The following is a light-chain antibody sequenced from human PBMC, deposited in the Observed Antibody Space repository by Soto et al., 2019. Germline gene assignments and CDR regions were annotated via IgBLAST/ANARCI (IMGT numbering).Light chain of an antibody. CDR1: HSVSSN. CDR3: QQYNSFSLIT. Sequence: EIVMRQSPATLSVSPGERATLSCRASHSVSSNLAWYQQKPGQAPRLLIYGASTRATGIPARFSGSGSGTEFTLTISSLQSDDFATYFCQQYNSFSLITFGQGTRLEIK. V-gene: IGKV3-15*01. CDR2: GAS. J-gene: IGKJ5*01.